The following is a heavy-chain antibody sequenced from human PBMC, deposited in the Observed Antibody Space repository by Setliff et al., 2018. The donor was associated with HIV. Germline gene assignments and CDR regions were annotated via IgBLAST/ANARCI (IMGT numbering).Heavy chain of an antibody. J-gene: IGHJ5*02. CDR2: INTHTGSP. CDR1: GYTFNNYA. Sequence: ASVKVSCKASGYTFNNYAMNWVRQAPGQGLEWMGWINTHTGSPTYAQAFTGRFVFSVDTSVSTAYLQISSLKAEDTAVYYCARALYGDYGGDINWFDPWGQGTLVTSPQ. V-gene: IGHV7-4-1*02. D-gene: IGHD4-17*01. CDR3: ARALYGDYGGDINWFDP.